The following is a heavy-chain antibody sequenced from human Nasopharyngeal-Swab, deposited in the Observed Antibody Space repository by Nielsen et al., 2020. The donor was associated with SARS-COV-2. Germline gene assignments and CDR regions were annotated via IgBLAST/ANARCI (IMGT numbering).Heavy chain of an antibody. CDR1: GGSISSYY. CDR3: TRGDYYYGMDV. CDR2: IYYSGST. Sequence: SETLSLTCTVSGGSISSYYWSWIRQPPGKGLEWIGYIYYSGSTNYNPSLKSRVTISVDTSKNQFSLKLSSVTAADTAVYYCTRGDYYYGMDVWGQGTTVTVSS. V-gene: IGHV4-59*01. J-gene: IGHJ6*02.